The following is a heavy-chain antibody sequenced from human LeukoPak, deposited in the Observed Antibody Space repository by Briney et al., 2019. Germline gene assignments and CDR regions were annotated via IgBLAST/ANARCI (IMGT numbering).Heavy chain of an antibody. D-gene: IGHD3-3*01. V-gene: IGHV1-46*01. Sequence: ASVKVSCKASGYTFTSYYMHWVRQAPGQGLEWMGIINPSGGSTSYAQKFQGRVTMTRDMSTGTVYMELSSLRSEDTAVYYCARDPLGEWLLAYFDYWGQGTLVTVSS. CDR1: GYTFTSYY. CDR3: ARDPLGEWLLAYFDY. CDR2: INPSGGST. J-gene: IGHJ4*02.